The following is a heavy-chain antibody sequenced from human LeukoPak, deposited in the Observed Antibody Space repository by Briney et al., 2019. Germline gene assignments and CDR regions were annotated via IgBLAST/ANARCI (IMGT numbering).Heavy chain of an antibody. J-gene: IGHJ2*01. CDR2: ISYDGSNK. CDR1: GFTFSNYA. CDR3: ARARVDIAMFTWLNWYFDL. D-gene: IGHD5-18*01. Sequence: GGSLRLSCAASGFTFSNYAIHWVRQAPGKGLEWVAVISYDGSNKYYADSVKGRFTISRDNSKNALYLQMNSLRAEDTAVYYCARARVDIAMFTWLNWYFDLWGRGTLVAVSS. V-gene: IGHV3-30-3*01.